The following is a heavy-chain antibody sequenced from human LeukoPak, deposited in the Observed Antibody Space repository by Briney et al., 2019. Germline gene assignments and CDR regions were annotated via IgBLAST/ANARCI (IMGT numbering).Heavy chain of an antibody. Sequence: SQTLSLTCAISGDSVSSNSAAWNWIRQSPSRGLEWLGRTYYRSKWYNDYAVSVKSRITINPDTSKNQFSLQLNSVTPEDTAVYYCARDRGTADFWSGYPRHTWFDPWGQGTLVTVSS. CDR2: TYYRSKWYN. V-gene: IGHV6-1*01. J-gene: IGHJ5*02. CDR3: ARDRGTADFWSGYPRHTWFDP. D-gene: IGHD3-3*01. CDR1: GDSVSSNSAA.